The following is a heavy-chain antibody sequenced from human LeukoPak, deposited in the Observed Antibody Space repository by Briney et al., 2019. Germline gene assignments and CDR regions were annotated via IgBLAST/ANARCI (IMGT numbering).Heavy chain of an antibody. V-gene: IGHV3-49*03. CDR2: IRSKAYTGTT. J-gene: IGHJ4*02. CDR3: SSARRITAVREVHYYFDY. D-gene: IGHD3-10*01. Sequence: PGRSLRLSCTASGFTFGDYALSWFRQAPGQGLEWVGFIRSKAYTGTTDYAASVKDRFTISRDDSKSIAYLQMNSLKTEDTAVYYCSSARRITAVREVHYYFDYWGQGTLVTVSS. CDR1: GFTFGDYA.